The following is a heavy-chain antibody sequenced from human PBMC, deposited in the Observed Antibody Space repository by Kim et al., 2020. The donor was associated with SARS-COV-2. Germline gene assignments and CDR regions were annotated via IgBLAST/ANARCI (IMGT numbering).Heavy chain of an antibody. CDR1: GFTFSSYD. D-gene: IGHD3-9*01. CDR2: IGTAGDT. CDR3: ARAKTDTISTYYYYGMDV. V-gene: IGHV3-13*04. Sequence: GGSLRLSCAASGFTFSSYDMHWVRQATGKGLEWVSAIGTAGDTYYPGSVKGRFTISRENAKNSLYLQMNSLRAGDTAVYYCARAKTDTISTYYYYGMDVWGQGTTVTVSS. J-gene: IGHJ6*02.